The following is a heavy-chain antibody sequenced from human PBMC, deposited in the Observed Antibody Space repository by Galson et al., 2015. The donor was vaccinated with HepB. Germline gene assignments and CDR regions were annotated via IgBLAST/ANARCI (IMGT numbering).Heavy chain of an antibody. Sequence: SETLSLTCTVSGGSISSYYWSWIRQPPGKGLEWIGYIYYSGSTNYNPSLKSRVTISVDTSKNQFSLKLSSVTAADTAVYYCARLGDYYYYYMDVWGKGTTVTVSS. CDR2: IYYSGST. CDR1: GGSISSYY. CDR3: ARLGDYYYYYMDV. V-gene: IGHV4-59*08. J-gene: IGHJ6*03.